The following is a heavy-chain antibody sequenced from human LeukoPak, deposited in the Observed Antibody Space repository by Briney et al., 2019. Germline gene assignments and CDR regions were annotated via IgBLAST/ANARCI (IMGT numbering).Heavy chain of an antibody. Sequence: SGTLSLTCAVSGGSISSSNWWSWVRQPPGKGLEWIGEINHSGSTNYNPSLKSRVTISVDTSKNQFSLKLSSVTAADTAVYYCARLSRWRKPQGQGQLPPSWYFDYWGQGTLVTVSS. J-gene: IGHJ4*02. D-gene: IGHD2-2*01. CDR3: ARLSRWRKPQGQGQLPPSWYFDY. V-gene: IGHV4-4*02. CDR2: INHSGST. CDR1: GGSISSSNW.